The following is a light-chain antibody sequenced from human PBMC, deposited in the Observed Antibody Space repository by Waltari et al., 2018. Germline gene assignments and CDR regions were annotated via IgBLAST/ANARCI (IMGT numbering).Light chain of an antibody. CDR3: QQRSNWPLT. CDR2: AAS. Sequence: DIQMTQSPSSLSASVGDSITITCRASQGIDNYLAWFQQKPGKAPQSLIYAASTLQSGVPSKFSGSGFGTDFTLTISSLEPEDFAVYYCQQRSNWPLTFGGGTKVEIK. J-gene: IGKJ4*01. CDR1: QGIDNY. V-gene: IGKV1-16*02.